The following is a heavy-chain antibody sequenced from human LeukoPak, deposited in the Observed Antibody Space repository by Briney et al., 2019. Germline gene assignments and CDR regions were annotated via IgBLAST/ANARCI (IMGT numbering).Heavy chain of an antibody. J-gene: IGHJ6*02. D-gene: IGHD2-2*01. Sequence: GGSLRLSCAASGFTVSSNYMSWVRQAPGKGLEWVSVIYSGGSTYYADSVKGRFTISRDNSKNTLYLQVNSLRAEDTAVYYCASARGHPARYYYGMDVWGQGTTVTVSS. CDR2: IYSGGST. CDR1: GFTVSSNY. CDR3: ASARGHPARYYYGMDV. V-gene: IGHV3-53*01.